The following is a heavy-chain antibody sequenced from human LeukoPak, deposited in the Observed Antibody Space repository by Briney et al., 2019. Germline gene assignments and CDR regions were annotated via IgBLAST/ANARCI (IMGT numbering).Heavy chain of an antibody. Sequence: PGRSLRLSCAASEFTFSNYPMHWVRQAPGKGLEWVAVISYDGSNKYYADSVQGRFTISRDNSKNTLYLQINSLRPEDTAVYYCARDRLAITVAGTVDYWGQGTLVTVSS. CDR1: EFTFSNYP. J-gene: IGHJ4*02. D-gene: IGHD6-19*01. CDR3: ARDRLAITVAGTVDY. CDR2: ISYDGSNK. V-gene: IGHV3-30-3*01.